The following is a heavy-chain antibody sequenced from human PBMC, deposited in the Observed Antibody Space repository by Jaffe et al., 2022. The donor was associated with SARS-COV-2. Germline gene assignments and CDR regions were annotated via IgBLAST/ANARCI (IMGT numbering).Heavy chain of an antibody. J-gene: IGHJ2*01. CDR1: GGSFSGYY. CDR3: ARTHPVTTGGWYFDL. V-gene: IGHV4-34*01. D-gene: IGHD4-17*01. CDR2: INHSGST. Sequence: QVQLQQWGAGLLKPSETLSLTCAVYGGSFSGYYWSWIRQPPGKGLEWIGEINHSGSTNYNPSLKSRVTISVDTSKNQFSLKLSSVTAADTAVYYCARTHPVTTGGWYFDLWGRGTLVTVSS.